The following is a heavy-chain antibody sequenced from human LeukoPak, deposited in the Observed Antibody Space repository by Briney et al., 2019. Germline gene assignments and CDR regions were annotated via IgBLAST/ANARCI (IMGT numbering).Heavy chain of an antibody. V-gene: IGHV3-7*01. D-gene: IGHD4-17*01. CDR1: GFTFSSYW. CDR2: IKQDGSEK. CDR3: ARVIRGRDYGDNGDHYYYMDV. J-gene: IGHJ6*03. Sequence: PGGSLRLSCAASGFTFSSYWMSWVRQAPGKGLEWVANIKQDGSEKYYVDSVKGRFTISRDNAKNSLYLQMNSLRAEDTAQYYCARVIRGRDYGDNGDHYYYMDVWGKGTTVTISS.